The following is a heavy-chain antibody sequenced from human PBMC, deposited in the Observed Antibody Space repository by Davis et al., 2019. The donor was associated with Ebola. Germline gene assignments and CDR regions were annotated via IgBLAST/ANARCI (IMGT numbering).Heavy chain of an antibody. CDR3: VRDSGYYSHDY. CDR1: GFTFSNFH. J-gene: IGHJ4*01. V-gene: IGHV3-74*01. D-gene: IGHD5-12*01. CDR2: IDPDGTGT. Sequence: PGGSLRPSCAASGFTFSNFHIHWVRQPPGKGLVWVARIDPDGTGTNYADSVKGRFTISRDNAKNTLSLQMNSLRVEDTAVYYCVRDSGYYSHDYWGHGTLVTVSS.